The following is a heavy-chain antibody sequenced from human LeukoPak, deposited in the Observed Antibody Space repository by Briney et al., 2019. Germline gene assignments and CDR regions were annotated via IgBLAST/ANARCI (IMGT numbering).Heavy chain of an antibody. CDR1: GFTFDDYA. CDR3: ARVLRYYYDSSGYYYFDY. J-gene: IGHJ4*02. D-gene: IGHD3-22*01. CDR2: ISWNSGSI. V-gene: IGHV3-9*01. Sequence: GWSLRLSCAASGFTFDDYAMHWVRQAPGKGLEWVSGISWNSGSIGYADSVKGRFTISRDNSKNTLYLQMNSLRAEDTAVYYCARVLRYYYDSSGYYYFDYWGQGTLVTVSS.